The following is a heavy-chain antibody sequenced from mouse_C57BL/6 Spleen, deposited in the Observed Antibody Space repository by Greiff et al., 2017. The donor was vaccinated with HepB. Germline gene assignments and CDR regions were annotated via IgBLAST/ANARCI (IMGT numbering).Heavy chain of an antibody. V-gene: IGHV5-16*01. Sequence: EVQRVESEGGLVQPGSSMKLSCTASGFTFSDYYMAWVRQVPEKGLEWVANINYDGSSTYYLDSLKSRFIISRDNAKNILYLQMSSLKSEDTATYYCARDGDGYYDYAMDYWGQGTSVTVSS. J-gene: IGHJ4*01. CDR2: INYDGSST. D-gene: IGHD2-3*01. CDR1: GFTFSDYY. CDR3: ARDGDGYYDYAMDY.